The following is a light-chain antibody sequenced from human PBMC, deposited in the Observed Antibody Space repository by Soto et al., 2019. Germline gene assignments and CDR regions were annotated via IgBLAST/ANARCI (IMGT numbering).Light chain of an antibody. CDR3: CSFAGSYTYV. Sequence: QSVLTQPRSVSGSPGQSVTISCTGTSNDVGGYNYVSWYQHHPGEAPKLMIYDVSKRPSGVPDRFSGSKSGNTASLTISGLQAEDEADYYCCSFAGSYTYVFGTGTKVTVL. CDR2: DVS. V-gene: IGLV2-11*01. J-gene: IGLJ1*01. CDR1: SNDVGGYNY.